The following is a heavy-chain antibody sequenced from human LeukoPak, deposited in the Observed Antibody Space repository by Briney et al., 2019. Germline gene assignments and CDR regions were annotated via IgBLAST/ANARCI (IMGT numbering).Heavy chain of an antibody. CDR2: VDHTGST. J-gene: IGHJ6*03. V-gene: IGHV4-59*01. D-gene: IGHD4-11*01. CDR1: DDSITMYY. Sequence: SETLSLTRTVSDDSITMYYWTWIRQPPGKGLEWIGYVDHTGSTKFNPSLNGRVSISRDTSNNFFSLRLRSVTAADTAVYFCARGRVSSSTWYSTYYYFFYMDFWGKGTTVTVSS. CDR3: ARGRVSSSTWYSTYYYFFYMDF.